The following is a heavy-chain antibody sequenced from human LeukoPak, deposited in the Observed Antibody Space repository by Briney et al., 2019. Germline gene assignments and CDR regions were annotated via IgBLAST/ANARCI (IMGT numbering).Heavy chain of an antibody. Sequence: PGGSLRLSCAASGFTFSSYSMNWVRQAPGKGLEWVSRINSDGSSTSYADSVKGRFTISRDNAKNTLYLQMNSLRAEDTAVYYCASGYGSGQYLGYWGQGTLVTVSS. D-gene: IGHD3-10*01. CDR3: ASGYGSGQYLGY. J-gene: IGHJ4*02. CDR1: GFTFSSYS. CDR2: INSDGSST. V-gene: IGHV3-74*01.